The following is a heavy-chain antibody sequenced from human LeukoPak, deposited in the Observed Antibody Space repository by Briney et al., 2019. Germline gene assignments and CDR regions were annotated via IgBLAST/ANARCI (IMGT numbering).Heavy chain of an antibody. CDR1: GGSTNSYY. V-gene: IGHV4-59*01. CDR2: IYYSGST. Sequence: PSETLSLTCTVSGGSTNSYYWNWIRQPPGKGLEWIGYIYYSGSTNYKPPLKSRVTISVDTSKNQFSLKLTSVTAADTAVYYCARGTSGSHKSFDIWGQGTMVTVSS. CDR3: ARGTSGSHKSFDI. J-gene: IGHJ3*02. D-gene: IGHD1-26*01.